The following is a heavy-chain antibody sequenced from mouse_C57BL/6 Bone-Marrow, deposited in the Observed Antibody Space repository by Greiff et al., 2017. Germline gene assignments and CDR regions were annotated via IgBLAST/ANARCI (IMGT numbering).Heavy chain of an antibody. CDR3: ASLLTCYDAMDY. CDR1: GFTFSSYG. CDR2: ISSGGSYT. J-gene: IGHJ4*01. D-gene: IGHD2-3*01. V-gene: IGHV5-6*01. Sequence: EVQLVESGGDLVKPGGSLKLSCAASGFTFSSYGMSWVRQTPDKRLEWVAAISSGGSYTYYQDSVKGRFTISRDNAKNTLYQIKSRLKSEDAAMYYCASLLTCYDAMDYWGQGTSVTVSS.